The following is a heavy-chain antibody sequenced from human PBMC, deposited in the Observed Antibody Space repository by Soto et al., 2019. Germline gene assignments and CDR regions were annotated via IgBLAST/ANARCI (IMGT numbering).Heavy chain of an antibody. V-gene: IGHV3-48*02. D-gene: IGHD3-16*01. CDR1: GFTFSSDS. CDR3: VRGARLHFDI. CDR2: ITGSSSI. Sequence: GGSLRLSCAAAGFTFSSDSMNWVRQAPGKEPEWVSYITGSSSIYYADSVKGRFTVSRDNSKRSLYLQMNSLRDEDTAVYYCVRGARLHFDIWGQGTLVTVSS. J-gene: IGHJ4*02.